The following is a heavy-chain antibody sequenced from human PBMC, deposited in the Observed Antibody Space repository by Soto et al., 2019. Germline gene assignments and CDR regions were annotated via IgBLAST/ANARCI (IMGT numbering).Heavy chain of an antibody. CDR1: GGSISSGDYY. CDR2: IYYSGST. J-gene: IGHJ6*02. V-gene: IGHV4-30-4*01. D-gene: IGHD3-3*01. Sequence: SETLSLTCTVSGGSISSGDYYWSWIRQPPGKGLEWIGYIYYSGSTYYNPSLKSRVTISVDTSKNQFSLKLSSVTAADTAVDYCASHDFWSGYSPIYYYGMDVWGQGTTVTVSS. CDR3: ASHDFWSGYSPIYYYGMDV.